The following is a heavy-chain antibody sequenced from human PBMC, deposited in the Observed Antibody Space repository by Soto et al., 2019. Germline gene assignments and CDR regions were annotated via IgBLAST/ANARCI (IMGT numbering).Heavy chain of an antibody. V-gene: IGHV4-59*01. J-gene: IGHJ4*02. D-gene: IGHD3-22*01. CDR1: GGSISSYY. CDR2: IYYSGST. CDR3: ARATYYYDSSGYYGYYFDY. Sequence: SETLSLTCTASGGSISSYYWSWIRQPPGKGLEWIGYIYYSGSTNYNSSLKSRVTISVDTSKNQLSLKLSSVTAADTAVYYCARATYYYDSSGYYGYYFDYWGQGTPVTVSS.